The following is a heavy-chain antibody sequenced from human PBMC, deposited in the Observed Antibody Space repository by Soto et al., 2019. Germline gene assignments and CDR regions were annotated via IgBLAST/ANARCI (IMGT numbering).Heavy chain of an antibody. Sequence: QVQLVESGGGVVQPGRSLRLSCAASGFTFSSYGMHWVRQAPGKGLEWVAVISYDGSNKYYADSVKGRFTISRDNSKNTLYLQMNSLRAEDTAVYYCAKDRVETYYYYYMHVWGKGTTVTVSS. V-gene: IGHV3-30*18. CDR2: ISYDGSNK. J-gene: IGHJ6*03. CDR3: AKDRVETYYYYYMHV. CDR1: GFTFSSYG.